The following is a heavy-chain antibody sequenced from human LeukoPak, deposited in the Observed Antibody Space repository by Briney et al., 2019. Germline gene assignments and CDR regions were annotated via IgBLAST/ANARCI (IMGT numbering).Heavy chain of an antibody. CDR2: IYYSGST. CDR1: ARSISNYF. Sequence: SETLSLTCTVSARSISNYFWTWIRQPPGKGLEWIGYIYYSGSTNYNPSLKSRVTISVDTSKNQFSLKLSSVTAADTAVYFLAKGGLRSGAFDIWGQGTRVTVSS. V-gene: IGHV4-59*01. D-gene: IGHD1-26*01. CDR3: AKGGLRSGAFDI. J-gene: IGHJ3*02.